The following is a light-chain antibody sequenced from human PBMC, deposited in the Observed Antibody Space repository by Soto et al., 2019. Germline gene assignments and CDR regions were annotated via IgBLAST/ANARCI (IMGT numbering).Light chain of an antibody. CDR2: GAS. CDR1: QSISSN. V-gene: IGKV3-15*01. Sequence: EIVMTQSPATLSVSPGERATLSCRASQSISSNLAWYQQKPGQAPRLLIYGASTRATGIPATFSGSGSGTEFTLTISSLQHEDFEVYYCQQYNNWPFTFGPGTKVDIK. J-gene: IGKJ3*01. CDR3: QQYNNWPFT.